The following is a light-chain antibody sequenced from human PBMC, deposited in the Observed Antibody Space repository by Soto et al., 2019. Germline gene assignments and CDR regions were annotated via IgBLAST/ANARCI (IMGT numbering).Light chain of an antibody. Sequence: DIQMTQSPSTLSASVGDSVTITCRASQTINKWLAWYQQKPGKAPKVLIYEASTLESGVPSRFSGSQSGTEFTLTISSLQPDDFAIYYCQQYNTYPVAFGQGTKVEIK. CDR1: QTINKW. CDR2: EAS. CDR3: QQYNTYPVA. J-gene: IGKJ1*01. V-gene: IGKV1-5*03.